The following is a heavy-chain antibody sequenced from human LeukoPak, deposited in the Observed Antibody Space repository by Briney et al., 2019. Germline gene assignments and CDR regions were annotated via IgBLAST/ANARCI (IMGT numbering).Heavy chain of an antibody. V-gene: IGHV3-7*01. D-gene: IGHD6-13*01. CDR3: AKDRGSSWYGGFDY. CDR2: IKQDGSEK. Sequence: GGSLRLSCAASGFTFSNAWMRWVRQAPGKGLEWVANIKQDGSEKYYVDSVKGRFTISRDNAKNSLYLQMNSLRAEDTAVYYCAKDRGSSWYGGFDYWGQGTLVTVSS. J-gene: IGHJ4*02. CDR1: GFTFSNAW.